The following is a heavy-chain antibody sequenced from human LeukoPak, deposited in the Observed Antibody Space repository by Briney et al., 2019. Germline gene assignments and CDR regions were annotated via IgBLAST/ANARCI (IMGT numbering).Heavy chain of an antibody. D-gene: IGHD1-26*01. J-gene: IGHJ4*02. CDR2: IYDSGST. V-gene: IGHV4-31*03. CDR1: GGSISSGGYY. Sequence: SQTLSLTCTVSGGSISSGGYYWSWIRQHPGKGLEWIGYIYDSGSTYYNPSLKSRVTISVDTSKNQFSLKLSSVTAADTAVYYCARDSFLVGVVDYWGQGTLVTVSS. CDR3: ARDSFLVGVVDY.